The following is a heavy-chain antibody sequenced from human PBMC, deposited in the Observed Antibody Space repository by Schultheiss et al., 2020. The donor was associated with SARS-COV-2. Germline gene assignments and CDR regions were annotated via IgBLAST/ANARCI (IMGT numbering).Heavy chain of an antibody. J-gene: IGHJ4*02. CDR3: ARGYWTSFDY. Sequence: LRLSCTVSGGSISSGGYYWSWIRQHPGKGLEWIGYIYYSGSTYYNPSLKSRVTISVDTSKNQFSLKLSSVTAADTAVYYCARGYWTSFDYWGQGTLVTVSS. CDR2: IYYSGST. CDR1: GGSISSGGYY. D-gene: IGHD2-8*01. V-gene: IGHV4-31*03.